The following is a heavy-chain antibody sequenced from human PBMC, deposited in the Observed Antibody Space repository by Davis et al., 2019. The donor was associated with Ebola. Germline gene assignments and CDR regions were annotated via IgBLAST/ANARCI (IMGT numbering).Heavy chain of an antibody. D-gene: IGHD2-2*01. CDR2: IYPGDSDT. CDR1: GYTFSSYG. J-gene: IGHJ3*02. Sequence: KVSCKASGYTFSSYGMSWVRQMPGKGLEWMGIIYPGDSDTRYSPSFQGQVTISADKSISTAYLQWSSLKASDTAMYYCARGRQKDIVLVPAAKGAFDIWGQGTMFTVSS. V-gene: IGHV5-51*01. CDR3: ARGRQKDIVLVPAAKGAFDI.